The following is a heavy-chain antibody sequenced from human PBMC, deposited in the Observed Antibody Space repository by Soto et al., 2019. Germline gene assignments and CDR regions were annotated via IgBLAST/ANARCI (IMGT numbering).Heavy chain of an antibody. Sequence: QVQLVQSGAEVKKPGASVKVSCKASGYTFISYGISWVRQAPEQRLEWLGWISAYNDHTNYAQKLQDRVTMTTDTSTSTAYMELRSLRFDDTAVYYCARAYEFWSGYSNFDYWGQGTLVTVSS. CDR3: ARAYEFWSGYSNFDY. V-gene: IGHV1-18*01. J-gene: IGHJ4*02. D-gene: IGHD3-3*01. CDR2: ISAYNDHT. CDR1: GYTFISYG.